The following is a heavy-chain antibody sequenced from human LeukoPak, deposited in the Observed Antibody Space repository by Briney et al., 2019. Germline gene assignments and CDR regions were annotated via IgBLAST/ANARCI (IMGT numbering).Heavy chain of an antibody. Sequence: GGFLRLSCVASGFTFSDFAMSWVRQTPGKRLEWVASTDGTGGDSYYADAVKGRFTISRDDSRDTLYLQMNSLKAEDTAVYYCAKDAFSYNGVFDPSDIWGQGTMVTVSS. D-gene: IGHD3-3*01. V-gene: IGHV3-23*01. CDR1: GFTFSDFA. CDR3: AKDAFSYNGVFDPSDI. CDR2: TDGTGGDS. J-gene: IGHJ3*02.